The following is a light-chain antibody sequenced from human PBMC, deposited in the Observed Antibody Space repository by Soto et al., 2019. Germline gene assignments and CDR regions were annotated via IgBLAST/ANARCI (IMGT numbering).Light chain of an antibody. CDR1: QSVSSTY. CDR2: GAS. J-gene: IGKJ1*01. V-gene: IGKV3D-20*02. CDR3: QQRSNWPPWT. Sequence: EIVLTQSPGSLSLSPGDRATLSCRASQSVSSTYVVWYQQKPGQAPRLLFYGASTRATGIPDRFSGSGSGTDFTLTINRVEPEDFAVYYCQQRSNWPPWTFGQGTKVEIK.